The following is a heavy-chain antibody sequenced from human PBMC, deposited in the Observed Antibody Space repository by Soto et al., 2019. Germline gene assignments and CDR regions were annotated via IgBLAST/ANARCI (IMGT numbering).Heavy chain of an antibody. CDR1: GYTFTRSG. J-gene: IGHJ6*02. CDR2: ISSYNGDT. D-gene: IGHD5-12*01. CDR3: ASEGVAPYYYYGMDV. V-gene: IGHV1-18*01. Sequence: GASVKVSCKASGYTFTRSGISLVRQAPGQGPEWMGWISSYNGDTNYAQTFQGRVTMTTDTSTSTAYMELRSLRSDDTAVYYCASEGVAPYYYYGMDVWGQGTPVTVSS.